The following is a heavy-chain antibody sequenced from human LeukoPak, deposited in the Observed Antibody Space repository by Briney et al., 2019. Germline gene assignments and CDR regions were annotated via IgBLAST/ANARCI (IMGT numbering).Heavy chain of an antibody. CDR2: MNPTNTNT. D-gene: IGHD3-10*01. CDR1: GYTFTNFD. CDR3: ASLSSLGVDHDS. V-gene: IGHV1-8*01. J-gene: IGHJ4*02. Sequence: ASVKVSCKASGYTFTNFDINWVRQTAGRGLEWMGWMNPTNTNTGYAQRFRGRVTLTSDTSINTAYMELSSLTSDDTAVYYCASLSSLGVDHDSWGQGTLVTVSS.